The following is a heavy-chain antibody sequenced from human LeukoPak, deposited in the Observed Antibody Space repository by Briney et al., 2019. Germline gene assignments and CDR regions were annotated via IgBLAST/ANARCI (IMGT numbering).Heavy chain of an antibody. CDR3: AKELGAVAGTGVY. J-gene: IGHJ4*02. Sequence: GGSLRLSCAASGFTFSSYGMSWVRQAPGKGLEWVSAISGSGGSTYYADSAKGRCTISRDNSKNTLYLQMNSLRAEDTAVYYCAKELGAVAGTGVYWGQGTLVTVSS. CDR2: ISGSGGST. CDR1: GFTFSSYG. D-gene: IGHD6-19*01. V-gene: IGHV3-23*01.